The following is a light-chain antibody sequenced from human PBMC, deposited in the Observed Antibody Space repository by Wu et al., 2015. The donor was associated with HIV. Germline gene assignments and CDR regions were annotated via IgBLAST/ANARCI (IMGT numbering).Light chain of an antibody. V-gene: IGKV1-5*03. CDR3: QKYNTAPWT. J-gene: IGKJ1*01. CDR2: KAS. Sequence: DIHMTQSPSTLSASVGDRVTLTCRASQNINNWLAWYQQKPGKAPNLMIYKASSLQNGVSSRFSGSGSGTEFTLTISSLQPEDVATYYCQKYNTAPWTFGQGTKVEMK. CDR1: QNINNW.